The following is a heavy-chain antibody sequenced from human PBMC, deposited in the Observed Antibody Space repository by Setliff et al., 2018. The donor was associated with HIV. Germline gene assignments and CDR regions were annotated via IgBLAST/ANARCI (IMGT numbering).Heavy chain of an antibody. Sequence: SETLSLTCAVYGGSLTGYFWTWIRQSPGKGLEWVGQVNRDGGAHYNPPLRSRVTISVDTSKNQFSLKLTSMTAADTAVYYCARGWVRGPIISPGTYFSYGFDVWGQGTPVTVSS. J-gene: IGHJ6*02. D-gene: IGHD3-10*01. CDR2: VNRDGGA. CDR3: ARGWVRGPIISPGTYFSYGFDV. CDR1: GGSLTGYF. V-gene: IGHV4-34*01.